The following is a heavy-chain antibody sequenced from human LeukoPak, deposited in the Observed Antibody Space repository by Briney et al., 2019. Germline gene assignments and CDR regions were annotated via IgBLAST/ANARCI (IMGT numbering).Heavy chain of an antibody. J-gene: IGHJ4*02. CDR3: ARVYCSSTSCYDY. D-gene: IGHD2-2*01. CDR2: IIPILGIA. CDR1: GGAFSSYT. V-gene: IGHV1-69*02. Sequence: SVKVSCKASGGAFSSYTISWVRQAPGQGLEWMGRIIPILGIANYAQKFQGRVTITADKSTSTAYMELSSLRSEDTAVYYCARVYCSSTSCYDYWGQGTLVTVSS.